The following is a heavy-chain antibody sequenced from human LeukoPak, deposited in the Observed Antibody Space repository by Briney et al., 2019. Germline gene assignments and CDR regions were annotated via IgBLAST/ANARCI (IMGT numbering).Heavy chain of an antibody. CDR3: ARALYGDYASFDY. D-gene: IGHD4-17*01. CDR1: GFTFSSYW. Sequence: GGSLRLSCAASGFTFSSYWMSWVRQAAGKGLEWVSNIKQDGSEKYYVDSVKGRFTISGDNAKNSLYLQMNSLRAEDTAVYYCARALYGDYASFDYWGQGTLVTVSS. J-gene: IGHJ4*02. V-gene: IGHV3-7*01. CDR2: IKQDGSEK.